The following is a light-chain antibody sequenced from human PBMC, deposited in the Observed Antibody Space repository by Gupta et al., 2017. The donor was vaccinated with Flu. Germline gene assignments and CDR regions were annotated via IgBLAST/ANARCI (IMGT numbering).Light chain of an antibody. CDR1: QSVSSN. V-gene: IGKV3-15*01. Sequence: SPATLSVSPGERATLSCRASQSVSSNLAWYQQKPGQAPRLLIYGASTRATGIPARFSGSGSGTEFTLTISSLQSEDFAVYYCQQYNNWPPFGQGTKLEIK. J-gene: IGKJ2*01. CDR3: QQYNNWPP. CDR2: GAS.